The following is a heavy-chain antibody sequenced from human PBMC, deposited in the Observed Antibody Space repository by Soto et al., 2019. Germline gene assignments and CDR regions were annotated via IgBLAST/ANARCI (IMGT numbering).Heavy chain of an antibody. Sequence: ASVKVSCKTSGYNFTNFDINWVRQAPGRGLVWMGWMNPSSGETGSAQNFQGRVTMTRDISTHTFFMQLTSLRSEDTAIYYCARLAEYCNGIKCYSNFDFWGRGTQVTVSS. J-gene: IGHJ4*01. V-gene: IGHV1-8*01. CDR2: MNPSSGET. CDR1: GYNFTNFD. D-gene: IGHD2-15*01. CDR3: ARLAEYCNGIKCYSNFDF.